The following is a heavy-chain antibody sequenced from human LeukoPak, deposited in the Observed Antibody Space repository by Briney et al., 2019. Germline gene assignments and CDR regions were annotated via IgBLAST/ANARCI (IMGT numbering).Heavy chain of an antibody. J-gene: IGHJ4*02. CDR1: GFTFISYA. CDR2: ISFHGTDT. CDR3: AKSGLNRFDY. D-gene: IGHD2-15*01. V-gene: IGHV3-30*04. Sequence: PGTSLRLSCAASGFTFISYAIHWVRQAPGKGLEWVAVISFHGTDTFYADSVKGRFTISRDNSKNTLYLQMNSLRAEDTAAYYCAKSGLNRFDYWGQGTLVTVSS.